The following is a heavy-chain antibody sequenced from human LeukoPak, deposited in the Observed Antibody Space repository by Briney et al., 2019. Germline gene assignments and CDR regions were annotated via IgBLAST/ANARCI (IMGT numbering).Heavy chain of an antibody. CDR2: IYPRDGST. J-gene: IGHJ4*02. CDR3: ARNQEGFDY. V-gene: IGHV1-46*01. Sequence: ASVEVSCKASGYTFTSNYIHWVRQAPGQGLEWMGMIYPRDGSTSYAQKFQGRVTVTRDTSTSTVHMELSGLRSEDTAVYYCARNQEGFDYWGQGTLVTVSS. CDR1: GYTFTSNY.